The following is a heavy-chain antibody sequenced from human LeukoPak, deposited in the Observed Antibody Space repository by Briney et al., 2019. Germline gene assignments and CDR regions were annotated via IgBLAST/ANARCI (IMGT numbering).Heavy chain of an antibody. J-gene: IGHJ3*02. CDR2: TSAYNGNT. V-gene: IGHV1-18*01. Sequence: ASVKVSCKASGYTFTNYGVSWLRQAPGQGLEWMGWTSAYNGNTNYVQKLQGRVTMTTDTSTSTAYIELRSLRSDDTAVYYCARDRTYYYDSSGQDAFDIWGQGTRVTVSS. CDR3: ARDRTYYYDSSGQDAFDI. CDR1: GYTFTNYG. D-gene: IGHD3-22*01.